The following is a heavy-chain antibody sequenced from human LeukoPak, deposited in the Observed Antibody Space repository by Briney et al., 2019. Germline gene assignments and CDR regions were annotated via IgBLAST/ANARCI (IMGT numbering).Heavy chain of an antibody. V-gene: IGHV4-59*01. CDR3: ARSPTPNYYDSSGYYSYFDY. Sequence: SETLSLTCTVSGGSISSYYWSWIRQPPGKGLEWIGYVYYSGSTNYNPSLKSRVTISVDTSKNQFSLKLSSVTAADTAVYYCARSPTPNYYDSSGYYSYFDYWGRGTLVTVSS. J-gene: IGHJ4*02. D-gene: IGHD3-22*01. CDR1: GGSISSYY. CDR2: VYYSGST.